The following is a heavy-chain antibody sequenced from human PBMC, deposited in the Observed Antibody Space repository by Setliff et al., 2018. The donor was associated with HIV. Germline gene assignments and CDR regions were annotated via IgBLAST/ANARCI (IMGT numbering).Heavy chain of an antibody. Sequence: ASVKVSCKASGYTFTGYHIHWVRQAPGQGLEWMGWINPNIGGTNSAQKFQGRVTMTRNTSISTAYMELSSLRSEDTAVYYCARDDRAVATILWGQGTLVTVSS. J-gene: IGHJ4*02. CDR2: INPNIGGT. D-gene: IGHD5-12*01. CDR3: ARDDRAVATIL. V-gene: IGHV1-2*02. CDR1: GYTFTGYH.